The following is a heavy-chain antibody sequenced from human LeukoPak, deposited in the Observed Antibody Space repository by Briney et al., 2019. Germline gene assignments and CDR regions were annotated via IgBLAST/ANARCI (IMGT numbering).Heavy chain of an antibody. CDR2: IYYSGST. CDR1: GGSISDGDYY. D-gene: IGHD3-16*01. V-gene: IGHV4-30-4*02. CDR3: ARTVWHHGIGDYYYYMDV. Sequence: SETLSLTXTVSGGSISDGDYYWSRIRQPPGKGLEWIGYIYYSGSTYYNPSLKSRVTISVDTSKNQFSLKLSSVTAADTAVYYCARTVWHHGIGDYYYYMDVWGKGTTVTVSS. J-gene: IGHJ6*03.